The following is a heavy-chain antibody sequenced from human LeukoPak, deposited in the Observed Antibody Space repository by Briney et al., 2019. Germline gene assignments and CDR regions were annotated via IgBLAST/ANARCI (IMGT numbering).Heavy chain of an antibody. CDR3: AKSRYSSSWYYFDY. CDR1: GFTFSSYT. CDR2: ISGSGGST. V-gene: IGHV3-23*01. D-gene: IGHD6-13*01. Sequence: GGSLRLSCAASGFTFSSYTMSWVRQAPGKGLEWVSAISGSGGSTYYADSVKGRFTISRDNSKNTLYLQMNSLRAEDTAVYYCAKSRYSSSWYYFDYWGQGTLVTVSS. J-gene: IGHJ4*02.